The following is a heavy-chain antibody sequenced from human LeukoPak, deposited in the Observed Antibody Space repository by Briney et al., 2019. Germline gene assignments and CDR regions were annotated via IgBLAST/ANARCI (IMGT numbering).Heavy chain of an antibody. Sequence: HWXXXAPGXXXXWMGWISAGNGNTKYSQNFQGRVTFISNTSATTAFMELSSLRSEDAAVYYCARDSGSGNNDYWGQGTLVTVSS. CDR2: ISAGNGNT. J-gene: IGHJ4*02. V-gene: IGHV1-3*01. CDR3: ARDSGSGNNDY. D-gene: IGHD1-26*01.